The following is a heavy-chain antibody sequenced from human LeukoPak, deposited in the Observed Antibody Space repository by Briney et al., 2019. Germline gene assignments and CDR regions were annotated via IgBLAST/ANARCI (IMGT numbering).Heavy chain of an antibody. CDR1: GFIFSRHE. D-gene: IGHD2-15*01. Sequence: SGGSLRLSCVGSGFIFSRHEMHWVRQAPGKGLEWVSYIGGAGTAINYADSVKDRFTISRDNTKNSLYLQMNSLRAEETAVYYCARYQLDSGPLGDAFDIWGQGTMVIVSS. V-gene: IGHV3-48*03. CDR3: ARYQLDSGPLGDAFDI. CDR2: IGGAGTAI. J-gene: IGHJ3*02.